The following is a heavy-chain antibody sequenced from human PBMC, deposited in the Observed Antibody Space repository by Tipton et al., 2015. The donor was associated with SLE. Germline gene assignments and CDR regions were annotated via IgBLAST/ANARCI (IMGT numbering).Heavy chain of an antibody. CDR2: INPNSGGT. Sequence: VQLVQSGPEVKKPGASVKVSRKASGYTFTGYYMHWVRQAPGQGLEWMGWINPNSGGTNYAQKFQGRVTMTRDTSISTAYMELSSLRSEDTAVYYCARWKRAQGVDYFDLWGRGTLVTVSS. D-gene: IGHD3-10*01. J-gene: IGHJ2*01. V-gene: IGHV1-2*02. CDR3: ARWKRAQGVDYFDL. CDR1: GYTFTGYY.